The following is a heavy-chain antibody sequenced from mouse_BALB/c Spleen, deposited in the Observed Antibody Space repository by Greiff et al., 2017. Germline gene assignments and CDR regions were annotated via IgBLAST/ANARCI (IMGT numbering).Heavy chain of an antibody. D-gene: IGHD2-4*01. CDR1: GFTFNTYA. J-gene: IGHJ4*01. V-gene: IGHV10-1*02. CDR3: VRHGGLRYYAMDY. Sequence: EVQRVESGGGLVQPKGSLKLSCAASGFTFNTYAMNWVRQAPGKGLEWVARIRSKSNNYATYYADSVKDRFTISRDDSQSMLYLQMNNLKTEDTAMYYCVRHGGLRYYAMDYWGQGTSVTVSS. CDR2: IRSKSNNYAT.